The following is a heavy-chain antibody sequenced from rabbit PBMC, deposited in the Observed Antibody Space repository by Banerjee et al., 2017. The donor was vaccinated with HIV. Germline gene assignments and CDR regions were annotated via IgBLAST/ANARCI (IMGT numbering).Heavy chain of an antibody. D-gene: IGHD7-1*01. Sequence: QSLEESGGDLVKPGASLTLTCTASGFDLSSSYYMCWVRQAPGKGLEWIGCIYTSSGSTWYASRVNGRFTVSKTSSTTVTLQMTSLTAADTATYFCARDRDGDAGYGSLALWGQGTLVTVS. CDR2: IYTSSGST. V-gene: IGHV1S40*01. CDR3: ARDRDGDAGYGSLAL. CDR1: GFDLSSSYY. J-gene: IGHJ3*01.